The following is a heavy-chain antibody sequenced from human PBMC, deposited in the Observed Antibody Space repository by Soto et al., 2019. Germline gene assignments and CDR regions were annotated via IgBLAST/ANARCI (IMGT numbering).Heavy chain of an antibody. J-gene: IGHJ4*02. Sequence: QVQLVQSGAEVKKPGASVKVSCKASGYTFTSYAMHWVRQAPGQRLEWMGWINAGNGNTKYSQKFQGRVTITRDTSASTAYMELSSLRSEDTAVYYCARANPHRGIFGVVIIPSPGSDYWGQGTLVTVSS. D-gene: IGHD3-3*01. V-gene: IGHV1-3*01. CDR2: INAGNGNT. CDR3: ARANPHRGIFGVVIIPSPGSDY. CDR1: GYTFTSYA.